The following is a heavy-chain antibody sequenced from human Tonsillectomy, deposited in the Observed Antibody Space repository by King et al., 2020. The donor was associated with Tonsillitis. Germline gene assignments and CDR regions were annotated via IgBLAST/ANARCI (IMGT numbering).Heavy chain of an antibody. V-gene: IGHV5-51*01. J-gene: IGHJ3*02. Sequence: QLVQSGAEVKKPGESLKIFCKASGYDFSTYWIGWVRQMPGKGLEWMGIIYPDDFDSRYSPSFQGQVTISVDKSVSTAYLQWSSLKAPDTAMYYCARQGEYYYDSSGYYPIAAFDIWGLGTMVTVSS. CDR3: ARQGEYYYDSSGYYPIAAFDI. D-gene: IGHD3-22*01. CDR1: GYDFSTYW. CDR2: IYPDDFDS.